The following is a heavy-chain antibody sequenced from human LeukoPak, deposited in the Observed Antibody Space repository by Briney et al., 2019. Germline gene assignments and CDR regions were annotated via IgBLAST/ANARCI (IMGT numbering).Heavy chain of an antibody. Sequence: SETLSLTCTVSGGSISSFYWSWIRQPPGKGLEWIGYIYYSGSTNYNPSLKSRVTISVDTSKNQFSLKLSSVTAADTAVYFCARGVDLFGVIITPANYYYYMDVWGKGTTVTVSS. CDR1: GGSISSFY. CDR3: ARGVDLFGVIITPANYYYYMDV. D-gene: IGHD3-3*01. V-gene: IGHV4-59*08. J-gene: IGHJ6*03. CDR2: IYYSGST.